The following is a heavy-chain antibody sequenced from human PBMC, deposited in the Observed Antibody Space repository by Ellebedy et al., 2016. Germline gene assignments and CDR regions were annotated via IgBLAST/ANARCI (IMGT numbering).Heavy chain of an antibody. V-gene: IGHV4-31*03. J-gene: IGHJ6*03. CDR2: IYYSGST. D-gene: IGHD6-19*01. CDR1: GGSINSVGDY. CDR3: ARGKRGIAVVPHYMDV. Sequence: LRLSXNVPGGSINSVGDYWSWIRQHPGKGLEWIGYIYYSGSTHYNPPLQSRVTISVDTSKNQFALKLSSVTAADTAVYYCARGKRGIAVVPHYMDVWGKGTTVTVSS.